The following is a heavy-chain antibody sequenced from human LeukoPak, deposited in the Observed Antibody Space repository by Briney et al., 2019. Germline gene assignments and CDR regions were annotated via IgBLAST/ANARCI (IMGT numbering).Heavy chain of an antibody. CDR2: IIPIFGTA. CDR1: GGTFSSYA. V-gene: IGHV1-69*05. D-gene: IGHD3-9*01. CDR3: ARGGRYFDWPYFDY. J-gene: IGHJ4*02. Sequence: ASVKVSCKASGGTFSSYAISWVRQAPGQGLEWMGRIIPIFGTANYAQEFQGRVTITTDESTSTAYMELSSLRSEDTAVYYCARGGRYFDWPYFDYWGQGTLVTVSS.